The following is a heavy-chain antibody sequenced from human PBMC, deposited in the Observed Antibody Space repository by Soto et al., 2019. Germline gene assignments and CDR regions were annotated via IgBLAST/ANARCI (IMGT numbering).Heavy chain of an antibody. D-gene: IGHD6-6*01. V-gene: IGHV4-34*01. CDR1: GGSFSGYY. Sequence: QVQLQQWGAGLLKPSETLSLTCAVYGGSFSGYYWSWIRQPPGKGLEWIGEINHSGSTNYNPSLKRRVTISVDTSKNQFSLKLSSVTAADTAVYYCARVFYGSSSPNWFDPWGQGTLVTVSS. J-gene: IGHJ5*02. CDR2: INHSGST. CDR3: ARVFYGSSSPNWFDP.